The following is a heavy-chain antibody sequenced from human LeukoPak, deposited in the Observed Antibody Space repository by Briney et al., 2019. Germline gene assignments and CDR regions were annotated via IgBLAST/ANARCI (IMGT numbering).Heavy chain of an antibody. CDR3: TTDSMDWLSPLDDAFDI. J-gene: IGHJ3*02. V-gene: IGHV3-15*01. Sequence: PGGSLRLSCAASGFTFSNAWMSWVRQAPGKGLEWVGRIKSKTDGGTTDYAAPVKGRFTISRDDSKNALYLQMNSLKTEDTAVYYCTTDSMDWLSPLDDAFDIWAKGQWSPSLQ. CDR1: GFTFSNAW. CDR2: IKSKTDGGTT. D-gene: IGHD3/OR15-3a*01.